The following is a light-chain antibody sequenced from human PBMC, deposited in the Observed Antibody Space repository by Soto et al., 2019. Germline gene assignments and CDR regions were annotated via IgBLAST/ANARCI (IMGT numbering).Light chain of an antibody. V-gene: IGKV1-6*02. CDR3: QKCSGPPPFT. CDR1: QGIRSD. Sequence: AIQMTQSPSSLSASVGDRVTMSCRASQGIRSDLGWYQQKPGKAPKLLIYAASTLQSGVPSRFSGSGSGTDFTLTISSLQPEDLATYFCQKCSGPPPFTFGPGTKVDIK. J-gene: IGKJ3*01. CDR2: AAS.